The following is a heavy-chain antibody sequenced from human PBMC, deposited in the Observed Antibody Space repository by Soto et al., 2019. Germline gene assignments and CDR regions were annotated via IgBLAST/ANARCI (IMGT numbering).Heavy chain of an antibody. Sequence: EVQLLESGGGLVQPGGSLRLSCAASGFTFDDYAMHWVRQAPGKGLEWVSGISWNSGSIGYADSVKGRFTISRDNAKNSLYLQMNSLRAEDTALYYCARDYSSGWSGLDYWGQGTLVTVSS. J-gene: IGHJ4*02. D-gene: IGHD6-19*01. CDR1: GFTFDDYA. CDR2: ISWNSGSI. CDR3: ARDYSSGWSGLDY. V-gene: IGHV3-9*01.